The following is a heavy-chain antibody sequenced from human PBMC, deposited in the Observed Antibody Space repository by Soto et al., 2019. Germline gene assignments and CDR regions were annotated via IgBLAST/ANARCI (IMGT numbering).Heavy chain of an antibody. Sequence: QVQLVQSGAEMKKPGASVKVSCKASGYTFSSHGINWVRQAPGQRLEWVGWISADDGYTNYAQNLQDIVIMTTDTSTSTAYMELTSLRSDDTAVYYCARDVFYWGQGTLVTVSS. V-gene: IGHV1-18*01. J-gene: IGHJ4*02. CDR2: ISADDGYT. CDR1: GYTFSSHG. CDR3: ARDVFY.